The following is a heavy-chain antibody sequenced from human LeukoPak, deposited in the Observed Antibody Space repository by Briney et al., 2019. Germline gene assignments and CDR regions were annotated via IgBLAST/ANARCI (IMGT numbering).Heavy chain of an antibody. V-gene: IGHV4-30-4*01. D-gene: IGHD3-10*01. CDR2: ISYSGGT. J-gene: IGHJ3*02. CDR1: GDSISTGAYY. Sequence: SETLSLTCTVSGDSISTGAYYWSWIRQPPGKGPEWIGYISYSGGTYYNPSLKSRINISLDTSKRQLSLRMTSMTAADTAVYYCASTSRYIGSGRDDSFDIWGQGTMVSVSS. CDR3: ASTSRYIGSGRDDSFDI.